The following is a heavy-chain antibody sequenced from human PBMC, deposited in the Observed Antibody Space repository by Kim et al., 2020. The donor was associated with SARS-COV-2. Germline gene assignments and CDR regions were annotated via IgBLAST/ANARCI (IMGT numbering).Heavy chain of an antibody. V-gene: IGHV3-30*04. CDR2: ISYDGSNK. CDR1: GFTFSSYA. Sequence: GGSLRLSCAASGFTFSSYAMHWVRQAPGKGLEWVAVISYDGSNKYYADSVKGRFTISRDNSKNTLYLQMNSLRAEDTAVYYCARDFVVRGVFGYYGMDVWGQGTTVTVSS. D-gene: IGHD3-10*01. J-gene: IGHJ6*02. CDR3: ARDFVVRGVFGYYGMDV.